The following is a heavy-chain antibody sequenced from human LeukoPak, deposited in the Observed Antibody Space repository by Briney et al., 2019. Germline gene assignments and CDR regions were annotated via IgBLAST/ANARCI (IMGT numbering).Heavy chain of an antibody. CDR3: AKTPDPATCFDY. D-gene: IGHD1-26*01. CDR1: GFTFSSYA. Sequence: PGGFLRLSCAASGFTFSSYAMSWVRQAPGKGLEWVSAISGSGGSTYYADSVKGRFTISRDNSKNTLYLQMNSLRAEDTAVYYCAKTPDPATCFDYWGQGTLVTVSS. V-gene: IGHV3-23*01. J-gene: IGHJ4*02. CDR2: ISGSGGST.